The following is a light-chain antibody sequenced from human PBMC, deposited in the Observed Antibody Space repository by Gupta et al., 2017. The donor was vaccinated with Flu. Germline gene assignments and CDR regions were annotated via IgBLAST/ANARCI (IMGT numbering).Light chain of an antibody. CDR2: HVM. CDR1: GSSNY. J-gene: IGLJ3*02. V-gene: IGLV2-14*03. CDR3: ASCQGSGGLV. Sequence: PGKTITISCSGIGSSNYVSWYQQLPGKAPRLIRFHVMYRPSGISDRFSGSKYTDRASLTISGLRTDDEGDYYCASCQGSGGLVFGGGTTVTVL.